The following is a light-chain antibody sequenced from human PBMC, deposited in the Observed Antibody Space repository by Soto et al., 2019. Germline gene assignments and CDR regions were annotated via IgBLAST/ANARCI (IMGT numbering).Light chain of an antibody. CDR1: QSIRSY. CDR2: AAF. CDR3: QQSYSTPRT. Sequence: DIQMTQSPSSLSASVADRVTITCRPSQSIRSYLNWYQQKPGKAPKLLIYAAFSLQSGVPSRFSGSGSGTAFTLTIDSLHPEDIATYYCQQSYSTPRTFGQGTKLEIK. J-gene: IGKJ2*02. V-gene: IGKV1-39*01.